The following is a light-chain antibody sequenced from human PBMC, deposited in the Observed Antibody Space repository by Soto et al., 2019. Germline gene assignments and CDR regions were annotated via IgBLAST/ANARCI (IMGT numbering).Light chain of an antibody. CDR1: SGDVGSYNR. J-gene: IGLJ1*01. CDR3: SSYTTSSTYV. Sequence: QSALTQPPSVSGSPGQSVTISCTGTSGDVGSYNRVSWYQQPPGTAPKLMIYEVSNRPSGVPDRFSGSKSGNTASLTISGLQAEYEADYYCSSYTTSSTYVFGTGTKLTVL. V-gene: IGLV2-18*02. CDR2: EVS.